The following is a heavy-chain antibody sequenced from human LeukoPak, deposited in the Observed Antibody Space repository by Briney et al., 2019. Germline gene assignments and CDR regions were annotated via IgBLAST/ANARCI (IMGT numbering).Heavy chain of an antibody. V-gene: IGHV3-30-3*01. Sequence: PGGSLRLSCAASGFTFSSYAMHWVRQAPGKGLEWEAVISYDGSNKYYADSVKGRFTISRDNSKNTLYLQMNSLRAEDTAVYYCARDPLNYWGQGTLVTVSS. CDR2: ISYDGSNK. CDR1: GFTFSSYA. J-gene: IGHJ4*02. CDR3: ARDPLNY.